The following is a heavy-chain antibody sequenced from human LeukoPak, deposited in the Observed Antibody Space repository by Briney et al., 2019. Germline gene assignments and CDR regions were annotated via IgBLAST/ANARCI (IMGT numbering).Heavy chain of an antibody. CDR3: ASTYYDFWSGYDN. V-gene: IGHV3-23*01. J-gene: IGHJ4*02. CDR2: ISGSGGST. D-gene: IGHD3-3*01. Sequence: GGSLRLFCAASGFTFSSYAMSWVRQAPGKGLEWVSAISGSGGSTYYADSVKGRFTISRDNAKNSLYLQMNSLRVEDTAVYYCASTYYDFWSGYDNWGQGTLVTVSS. CDR1: GFTFSSYA.